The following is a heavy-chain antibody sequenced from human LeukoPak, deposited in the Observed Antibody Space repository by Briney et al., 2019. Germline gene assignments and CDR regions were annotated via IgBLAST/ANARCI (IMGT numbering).Heavy chain of an antibody. D-gene: IGHD3-9*01. V-gene: IGHV4-39*01. CDR3: AAHRYYDIFDY. CDR2: IYYSGST. Sequence: SSETLSLTCTVSGDSISSSTYYWGWIRQPPGKGLEWIGSIYYSGSTYYNPSLKSRVTISVDTSKNQFSLKLSSVTAADTALYYSAAHRYYDIFDYWGQGTLVTVSS. J-gene: IGHJ4*02. CDR1: GDSISSSTYY.